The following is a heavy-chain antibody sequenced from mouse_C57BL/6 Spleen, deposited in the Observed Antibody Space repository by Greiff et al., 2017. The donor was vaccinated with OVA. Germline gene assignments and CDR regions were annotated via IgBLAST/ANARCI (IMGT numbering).Heavy chain of an antibody. J-gene: IGHJ4*01. D-gene: IGHD1-1*01. CDR2: IYPRSGNT. V-gene: IGHV1-81*01. CDR3: AVITTVVDYYAMDY. Sequence: VHLVESGAELARPGASVKLSCKASGYTFTSYGISWVKQRTGQGLEWIGEIYPRSGNTYYNEKFKGKATLTADKSSSTAYMELRSLTSEDSAVYFCAVITTVVDYYAMDYWGQGTSVTVSS. CDR1: GYTFTSYG.